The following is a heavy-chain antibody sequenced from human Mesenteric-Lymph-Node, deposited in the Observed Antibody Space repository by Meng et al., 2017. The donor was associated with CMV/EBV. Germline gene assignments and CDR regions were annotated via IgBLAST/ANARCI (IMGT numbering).Heavy chain of an antibody. J-gene: IGHJ4*02. Sequence: GESLKISCAASGFTFSNYPMSWVRQTPQKGLEWVSGISGSGRNTYYADSVKGRFTISRDNSKNTLYLQMNSLRAEDTAVYYCARGHYWGQGTLVTVSS. CDR2: ISGSGRNT. CDR3: ARGHY. V-gene: IGHV3-23*01. CDR1: GFTFSNYP.